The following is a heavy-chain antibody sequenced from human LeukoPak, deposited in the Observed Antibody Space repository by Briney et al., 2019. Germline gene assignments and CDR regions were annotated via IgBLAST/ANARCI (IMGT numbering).Heavy chain of an antibody. Sequence: KPSETLSLTCAVSGYSISSGYYWGWIRQPPGEGLEWIGSIYHSGSTYYNPSLKSRVTISVDTSKNQSSLKLSSVTAADTAVYYCARPGGRRFDIWGQGTMVTVSS. CDR2: IYHSGST. V-gene: IGHV4-38-2*01. CDR3: ARPGGRRFDI. D-gene: IGHD1-14*01. CDR1: GYSISSGYY. J-gene: IGHJ3*02.